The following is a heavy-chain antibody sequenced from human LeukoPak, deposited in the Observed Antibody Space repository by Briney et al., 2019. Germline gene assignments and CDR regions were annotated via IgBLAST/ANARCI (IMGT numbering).Heavy chain of an antibody. V-gene: IGHV3-30*18. J-gene: IGHJ4*02. CDR1: GFTFNSYG. CDR3: AKCNYDFWSGYSYYFDY. D-gene: IGHD3-3*01. CDR2: IVHDGNNK. Sequence: GGSLRLSCAASGFTFNSYGMHWVRQAPGKGLEWVAVIVHDGNNKYYADSVKGRFTISRDNSKNTLYLQMNSLRAEDTAVYYCAKCNYDFWSGYSYYFDYWGQGTLVTVSS.